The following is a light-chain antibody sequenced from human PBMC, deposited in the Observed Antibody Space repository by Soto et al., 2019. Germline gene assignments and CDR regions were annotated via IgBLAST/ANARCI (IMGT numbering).Light chain of an antibody. CDR1: QSVSSN. J-gene: IGKJ3*01. V-gene: IGKV3-15*01. Sequence: EIVMTQSPATLSVSPGERATLSCRASQSVSSNLAWYQQKPGQAPRLLIYGASTRATGIPARFSGSGSGTEFTLTISSLQSEDFAVYYCQQYYSWPLFGPGTKVEI. CDR2: GAS. CDR3: QQYYSWPL.